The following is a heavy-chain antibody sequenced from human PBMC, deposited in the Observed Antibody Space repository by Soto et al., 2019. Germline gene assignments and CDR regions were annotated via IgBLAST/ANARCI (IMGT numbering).Heavy chain of an antibody. J-gene: IGHJ3*02. CDR2: IRVTAYRATT. CDR3: TSDKRFCNSRSSCSARSSFDI. Sequence: GGSLRLSCRASGFTFGDYGMSWFRQAPGKGLEWVGLIRVTAYRATTEYAASVKGRFTISRDDSKSITYLQMNSLKTEDTAMYFCTSDKRFCNSRSSCSARSSFDIWGQGTVVTVSS. CDR1: GFTFGDYG. V-gene: IGHV3-49*03. D-gene: IGHD2-2*01.